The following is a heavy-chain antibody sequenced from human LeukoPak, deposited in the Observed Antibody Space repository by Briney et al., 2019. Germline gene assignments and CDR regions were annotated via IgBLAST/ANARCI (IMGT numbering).Heavy chain of an antibody. Sequence: SETLSLTCAVYGVSFSGYYWSWIRQPPGKGLEWIGEINHSGSTNYNPSLKSRVTISVDTSKNQFSLKLSSVTAADTAVYYCASMRGQGDSRNINSFSDYWGQGTLVTVSS. CDR1: GVSFSGYY. D-gene: IGHD4-23*01. CDR2: INHSGST. CDR3: ASMRGQGDSRNINSFSDY. V-gene: IGHV4-34*01. J-gene: IGHJ4*02.